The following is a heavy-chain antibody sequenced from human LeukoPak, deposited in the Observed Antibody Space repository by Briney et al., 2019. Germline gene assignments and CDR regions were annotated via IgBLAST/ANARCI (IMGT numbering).Heavy chain of an antibody. CDR2: ITASGGST. D-gene: IGHD3-16*01. Sequence: PGGSLRLSXAASGFTFNNYAMTWVRQAPGKGLEWVSAITASGGSTYYADSVKGRFTIPRDNSKNTLYVQMNSLRAEDTAVYYCPRRGSDSYYFDYWGQGTLVTVSS. CDR3: PRRGSDSYYFDY. V-gene: IGHV3-23*01. J-gene: IGHJ4*02. CDR1: GFTFNNYA.